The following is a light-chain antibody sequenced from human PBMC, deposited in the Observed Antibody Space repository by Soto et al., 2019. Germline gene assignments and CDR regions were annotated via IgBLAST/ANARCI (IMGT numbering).Light chain of an antibody. J-gene: IGKJ5*01. CDR2: GTS. V-gene: IGKV1-39*01. CDR1: QTISNC. Sequence: DIQMTQSPSSLSASVGDRVTITCRASQTISNCLIWYQQKLGKAPKFLIYGTSILESGVPSRFSGSASGTDFTLTISSLQPEDFATYYWQQNYSYPRTFGQGTRLEIK. CDR3: QQNYSYPRT.